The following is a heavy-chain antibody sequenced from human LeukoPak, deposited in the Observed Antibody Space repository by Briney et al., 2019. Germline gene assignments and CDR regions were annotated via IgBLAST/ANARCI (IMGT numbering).Heavy chain of an antibody. CDR2: ISGSGSIM. CDR3: ARDPIDY. CDR1: EFTFSSYG. J-gene: IGHJ4*02. Sequence: GGSLRLSCGASEFTFSSYGMNWVRQAPGKGLEWVSYISGSGSIMYYSDSVKGRFTTSRDNAQNSLYLRMNSLRAEDTAVYYCARDPIDYWGQGTLVTVSS. V-gene: IGHV3-48*03.